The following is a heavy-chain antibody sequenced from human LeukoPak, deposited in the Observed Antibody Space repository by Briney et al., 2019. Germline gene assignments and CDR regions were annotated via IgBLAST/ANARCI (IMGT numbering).Heavy chain of an antibody. CDR3: ARRTLYYYDSSGYYYYGY. CDR2: INHSGST. CDR1: GGSFSGYY. J-gene: IGHJ4*02. D-gene: IGHD3-22*01. Sequence: PSETLSLTCAVYGGSFSGYYWSCIRQPPGKGLEWIGEINHSGSTNYNPSLKSRVTISVDTSKNQFSLKLSSVTAADTAVYYCARRTLYYYDSSGYYYYGYWGQGTLVTVSS. V-gene: IGHV4-34*01.